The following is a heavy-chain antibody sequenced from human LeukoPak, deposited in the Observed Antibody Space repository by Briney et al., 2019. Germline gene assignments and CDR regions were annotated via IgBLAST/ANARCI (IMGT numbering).Heavy chain of an antibody. Sequence: PSETLSLTGTVSGGSISSYCWSWIRQPPGKGLEWMGYIYYSGSTNYNPSLKSRVTISVDTSKNQFSLKLSSVTAADTAVYYCARFSYYYDSSGYFHAYFDYWGQGTLVTVSS. D-gene: IGHD3-22*01. CDR2: IYYSGST. V-gene: IGHV4-59*01. CDR3: ARFSYYYDSSGYFHAYFDY. J-gene: IGHJ4*02. CDR1: GGSISSYC.